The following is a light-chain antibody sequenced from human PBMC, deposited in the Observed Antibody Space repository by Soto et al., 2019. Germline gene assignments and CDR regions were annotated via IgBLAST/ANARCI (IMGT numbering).Light chain of an antibody. CDR1: QSVFYSSNNNNY. V-gene: IGKV4-1*01. CDR3: QQHYSAPGT. Sequence: DIVMTQSPDSLAVSLGERATINCKSSQSVFYSSNNNNYLAWYQQKPGQPPKLLIYWASTRESGVPDRFSGSGSATDFTLTISSLQAEDVAVYYCQQHYSAPGTFGQGTKLEIK. J-gene: IGKJ2*02. CDR2: WAS.